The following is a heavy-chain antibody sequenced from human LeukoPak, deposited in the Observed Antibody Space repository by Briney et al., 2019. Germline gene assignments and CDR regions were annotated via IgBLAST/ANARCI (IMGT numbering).Heavy chain of an antibody. CDR2: MYYSGST. Sequence: SETLSLTCTVSGGSMSSSNYYWGWIRQPPGKGLEWIGSMYYSGSTNYNPSLKSRVTISEDKSKNQFSLKLTSVTAADTAVYYCRIRGYSYVLDYWGQGTLVTVSS. V-gene: IGHV4-39*07. CDR3: RIRGYSYVLDY. D-gene: IGHD5-18*01. J-gene: IGHJ4*02. CDR1: GGSMSSSNYY.